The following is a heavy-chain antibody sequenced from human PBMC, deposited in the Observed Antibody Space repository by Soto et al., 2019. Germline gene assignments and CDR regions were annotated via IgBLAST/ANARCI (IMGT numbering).Heavy chain of an antibody. V-gene: IGHV1-69*13. CDR2: IIPIFGTA. D-gene: IGHD6-19*01. Sequence: SVKVSCKASGGTFSSYAISWVRQAPGQGLEWMGGIIPIFGTANYAQKFQGRVTITADESTSTAYMELSSLRSEDTAVYYCARDFIAVADPGGHWFDPWGQGTQVTVSS. CDR3: ARDFIAVADPGGHWFDP. J-gene: IGHJ5*02. CDR1: GGTFSSYA.